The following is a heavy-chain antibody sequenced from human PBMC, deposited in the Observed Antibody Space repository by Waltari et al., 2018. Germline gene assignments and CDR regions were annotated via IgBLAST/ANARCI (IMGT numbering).Heavy chain of an antibody. CDR2: INPNSGGT. D-gene: IGHD5-12*01. Sequence: QVQLVQSGAEVKKPGASVKVSCKASGYTFTGYYMHWVRQAPGQGLGWMGRINPNSGGTNYAQKVQGRVRMTRDTSISTAYMELSRLRSDDTAVYYCARVEDGYKLSYWGQGTLVTVSS. CDR1: GYTFTGYY. J-gene: IGHJ4*02. CDR3: ARVEDGYKLSY. V-gene: IGHV1-2*06.